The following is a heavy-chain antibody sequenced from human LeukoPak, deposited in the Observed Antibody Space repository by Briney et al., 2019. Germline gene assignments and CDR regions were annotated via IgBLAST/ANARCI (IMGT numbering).Heavy chain of an antibody. J-gene: IGHJ4*02. V-gene: IGHV3-23*01. D-gene: IGHD3-9*01. CDR3: ASYDILTGRPLDY. Sequence: GGSLRLSCAASGFTFSSYAMSWVRQAPGKGLEWVSVISGSGGSTYYADSVKGRFTISRDNSKDPLNLQMNSLRAEDTAVYYCASYDILTGRPLDYWGQGTLVTVSS. CDR1: GFTFSSYA. CDR2: ISGSGGST.